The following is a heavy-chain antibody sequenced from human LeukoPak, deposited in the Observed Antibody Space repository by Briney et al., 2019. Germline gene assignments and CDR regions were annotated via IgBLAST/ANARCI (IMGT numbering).Heavy chain of an antibody. J-gene: IGHJ4*02. CDR3: ARANGYGYVVDY. CDR1: GGTFSSYA. Sequence: ASVKVSCKASGGTFSSYAISWVRQAPGQGLEWMGGIIPIFGTANYAQKFQGRVTITADESTSTAYMELSSLRSEDTAVYYCARANGYGYVVDYWGQGTLVTVSS. CDR2: IIPIFGTA. D-gene: IGHD5-18*01. V-gene: IGHV1-69*13.